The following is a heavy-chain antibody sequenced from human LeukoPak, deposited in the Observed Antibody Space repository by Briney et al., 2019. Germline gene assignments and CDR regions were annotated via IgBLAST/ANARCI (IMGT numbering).Heavy chain of an antibody. Sequence: QPGGSPRLSCAASGFTFSSYWMHWVRQAPGKGLVWVSRINSDGSSTSYADSVKGRFTISRDNAKNMLYLQMNSLRAEDTAVYYCARDQLSPLYSSSWYRYWGQGTLVTVSS. CDR2: INSDGSST. CDR3: ARDQLSPLYSSSWYRY. D-gene: IGHD6-13*01. J-gene: IGHJ4*02. V-gene: IGHV3-74*01. CDR1: GFTFSSYW.